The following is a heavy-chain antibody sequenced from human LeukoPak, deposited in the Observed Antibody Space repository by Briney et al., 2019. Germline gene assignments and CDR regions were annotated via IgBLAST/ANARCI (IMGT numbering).Heavy chain of an antibody. CDR2: IYYSGST. V-gene: IGHV4-59*01. D-gene: IGHD3-22*01. CDR1: GGSISSYY. Sequence: SETLSLTCTVSGGSISSYYWSWIRQPPGKGLEWIGCIYYSGSTNYNPSLKSRVTISVDTSKNQFSLKLSSVTAADTAVYYCARDGLRTYYYDSSGSRSAGGYYYMDVWGKGTTVTVSS. CDR3: ARDGLRTYYYDSSGSRSAGGYYYMDV. J-gene: IGHJ6*03.